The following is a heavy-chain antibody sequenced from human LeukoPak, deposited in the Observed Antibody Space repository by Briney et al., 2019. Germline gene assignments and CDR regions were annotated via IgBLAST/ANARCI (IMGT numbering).Heavy chain of an antibody. V-gene: IGHV1-2*02. D-gene: IGHD3-9*01. CDR1: GYSFTSYA. CDR2: INPNSGGT. CDR3: ARDTYDILTGYDY. J-gene: IGHJ4*02. Sequence: ASVKVSCKASGYSFTSYAMNWVRQAPGQGLEWMGWINPNSGGTSYAQKFQGRVTMTRDTSISTAYMELSRLRSDDTAIYYCARDTYDILTGYDYWGQGTLVTASS.